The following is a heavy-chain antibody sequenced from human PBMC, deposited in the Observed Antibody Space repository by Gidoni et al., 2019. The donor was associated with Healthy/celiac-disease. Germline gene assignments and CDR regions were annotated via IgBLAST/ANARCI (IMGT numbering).Heavy chain of an antibody. D-gene: IGHD6-19*01. Sequence: EVQLVESGGGLVQPGRSLRLSCAASGFTFDDYAMHWVRQAPGKGLEWVSGISWNSGSLDYADSVKGLFTISRDNAKNSLYLQMNSLRAEDTALYYCAKVYSSGWYYFDYWGQGTLVTVSS. CDR2: ISWNSGSL. CDR1: GFTFDDYA. V-gene: IGHV3-9*01. J-gene: IGHJ4*02. CDR3: AKVYSSGWYYFDY.